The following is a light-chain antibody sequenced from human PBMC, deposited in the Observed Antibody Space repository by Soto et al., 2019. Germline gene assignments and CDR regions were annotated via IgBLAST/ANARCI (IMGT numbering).Light chain of an antibody. J-gene: IGKJ1*01. V-gene: IGKV1-5*01. CDR3: QQYNTFWT. Sequence: DIQMTQSPSSLSASVGCRVSSTCRASQSISSWLAWYHQKPCKAPKLLIYDVSTLKSGVPSRFSGSGSGTEFTLTISGLQPDDSATYYCQQYNTFWTFGQGTKV. CDR2: DVS. CDR1: QSISSW.